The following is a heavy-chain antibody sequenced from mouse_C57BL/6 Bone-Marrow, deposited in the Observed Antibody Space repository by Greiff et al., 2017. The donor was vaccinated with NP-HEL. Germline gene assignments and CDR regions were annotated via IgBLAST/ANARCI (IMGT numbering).Heavy chain of an antibody. CDR3: ARWYYGSSYWYFDV. Sequence: VQLQQPGAELVKPGASVKMSCKASGYTFTSYWITWVKQRPGQGLEWIGYIYPGSGSTNYNEKFKSKATLTVDTSSSTAYMQLSSLTSEDSAVYYCARWYYGSSYWYFDVWGTGTTVTVSS. J-gene: IGHJ1*03. CDR1: GYTFTSYW. V-gene: IGHV1-55*01. CDR2: IYPGSGST. D-gene: IGHD1-1*01.